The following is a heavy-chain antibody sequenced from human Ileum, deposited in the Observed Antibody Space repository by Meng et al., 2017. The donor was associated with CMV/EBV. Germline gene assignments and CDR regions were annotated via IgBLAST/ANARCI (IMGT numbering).Heavy chain of an antibody. J-gene: IGHJ4*02. CDR2: ICNDDKT. Sequence: GGSLRLSCTVSAPGVSIGHMNWVRQAPGKGLEWVSVICNDDKTDYADSVKGRFTISRDHSMNTLYLQMSSLRAEETAVYSCVVGYDSRKVAYWGQGTLVTVSS. V-gene: IGHV3-53*01. D-gene: IGHD3-16*01. CDR1: APGVSIGH. CDR3: VVGYDSRKVAY.